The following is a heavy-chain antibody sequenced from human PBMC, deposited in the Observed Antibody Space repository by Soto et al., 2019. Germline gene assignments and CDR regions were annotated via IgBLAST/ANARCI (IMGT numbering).Heavy chain of an antibody. CDR2: ISSHGDST. D-gene: IGHD5-12*01. J-gene: IGHJ4*02. CDR1: GFTFSNYA. CDR3: ARRDGYNSDY. Sequence: EVQLVESGGVLVQPGGSLRLSCAASGFTFSNYAMHWVRQAPGKGLEYVSAISSHGDSTYYANSVKGRFTISRDNSKNTLYLQMGSLRTEVMAVYYCARRDGYNSDYWGQGTLVTVSS. V-gene: IGHV3-64*01.